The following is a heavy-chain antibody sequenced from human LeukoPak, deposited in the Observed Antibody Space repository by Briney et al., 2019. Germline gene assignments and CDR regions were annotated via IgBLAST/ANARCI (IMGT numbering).Heavy chain of an antibody. V-gene: IGHV4-39*07. CDR2: IYYSGST. J-gene: IGHJ4*02. Sequence: PSETLSLTCTVSGGSISSTSSYWGWIRQPPGKGLEWIGSIYYSGSTYYNPSLESRVTVSVDTSKYQFSLKLSSVTAADTAVFYCARGKDYYDNSGYFDYWGQGTLVTVSS. D-gene: IGHD3-22*01. CDR3: ARGKDYYDNSGYFDY. CDR1: GGSISSTSSY.